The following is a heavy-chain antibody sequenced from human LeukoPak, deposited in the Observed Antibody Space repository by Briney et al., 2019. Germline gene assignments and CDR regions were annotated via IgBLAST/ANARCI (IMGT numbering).Heavy chain of an antibody. J-gene: IGHJ4*02. CDR2: IRYDGSNK. CDR1: GFTFSSYG. CDR3: AKGAGYSSNWNFDY. Sequence: GGSLRLSCAASGFTFSSYGMHWVRQAPGKGLEWVAFIRYDGSNKYYADSVKGRFTISRDNSKNTLYLQMNSLRLEDTAGYYCAKGAGYSSNWNFDYWGQGTLVTVSS. D-gene: IGHD6-13*01. V-gene: IGHV3-30*02.